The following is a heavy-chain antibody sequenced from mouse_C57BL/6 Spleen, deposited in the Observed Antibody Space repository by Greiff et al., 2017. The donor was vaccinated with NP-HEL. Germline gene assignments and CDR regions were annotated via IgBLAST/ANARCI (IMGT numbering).Heavy chain of an antibody. CDR2: IDPANGDT. V-gene: IGHV14-4*01. CDR3: TTGLAFAY. CDR1: GFNIKDDY. D-gene: IGHD4-1*01. J-gene: IGHJ3*01. Sequence: VQLQQSGAELVRPGASVKLSCTASGFNIKDDYMHWVKQRPEQGLEWIGWIDPANGDTEYASKFQGKATITADTSSNTAYLQLSSLTSEDTAVYYCTTGLAFAYWGQGTLVTVSA.